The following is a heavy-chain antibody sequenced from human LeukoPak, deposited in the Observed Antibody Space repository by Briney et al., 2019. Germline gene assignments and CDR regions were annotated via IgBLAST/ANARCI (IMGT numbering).Heavy chain of an antibody. CDR3: ARDSYFGESSFDY. Sequence: PSETLSLTCTVPGGSISSGGYYWSWIRQHPGKGLEWIGHIYYSGSIYYNPSLKSRVTISKDTSKNQFSLKVSSVTAADTAVYYCARDSYFGESSFDYWAREPWSPSPQ. V-gene: IGHV4-31*03. CDR2: IYYSGSI. CDR1: GGSISSGGYY. D-gene: IGHD3-10*01. J-gene: IGHJ4*02.